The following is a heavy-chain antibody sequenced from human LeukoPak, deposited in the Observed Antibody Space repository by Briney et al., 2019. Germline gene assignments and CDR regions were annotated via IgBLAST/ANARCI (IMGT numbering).Heavy chain of an antibody. CDR1: GFTFSSYG. CDR2: IWYDGSNK. J-gene: IGHJ4*02. D-gene: IGHD2-21*02. V-gene: IGHV3-33*01. CDR3: ARDEAYCGGDCYPLY. Sequence: GGSLRLSCAASGFTFSSYGMHWVCQAPGKGLEWEAVIWYDGSNKYYADSVKGRFTISRDNSKNTLYLQMNSLRAEDTAVYYCARDEAYCGGDCYPLYWGQGTLVTVSS.